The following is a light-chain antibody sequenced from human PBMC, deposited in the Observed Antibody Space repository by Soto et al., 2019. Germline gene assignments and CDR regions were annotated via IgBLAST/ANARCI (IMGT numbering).Light chain of an antibody. CDR3: VLYMGSGISV. CDR2: STN. V-gene: IGLV8-61*01. CDR1: SGSVSTSYY. J-gene: IGLJ2*01. Sequence: QAVVTQEPSFSVSPGRTVTLTCGLSSGSVSTSYYPSWYQQTPGQAPRTLIYSTNTRSSGVPDRFSGSILGNKAALTITGAQADDESDYYCVLYMGSGISVFGGGPSSPS.